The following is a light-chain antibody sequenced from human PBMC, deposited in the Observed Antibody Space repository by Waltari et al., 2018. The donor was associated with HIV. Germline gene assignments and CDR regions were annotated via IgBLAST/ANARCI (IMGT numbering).Light chain of an antibody. CDR2: RDT. Sequence: SVELTQPSSVSVSPGQTVTISCSGDVLAEKFGRWFQQKPGQAPILLIYRDTERPLGIPERFSGSKLGTTFTLTITEAQTDDEAAYYCYSEHGNGRVFGGGTHLTVL. J-gene: IGLJ3*02. V-gene: IGLV3-27*01. CDR1: VLAEKF. CDR3: YSEHGNGRV.